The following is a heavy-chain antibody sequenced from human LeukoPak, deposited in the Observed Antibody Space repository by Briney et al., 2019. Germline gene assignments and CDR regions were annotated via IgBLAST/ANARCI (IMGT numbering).Heavy chain of an antibody. CDR3: ARESGWLRWSWFDP. J-gene: IGHJ5*02. Sequence: PSETLSLTCTVSGGSISSYYWSWIRQPAGKGLEWIGRIYTSGSTNYNPSLKSRVTMSVDTSKNQFSLKLSSVTAADTAVYYCARESGWLRWSWFDPWDQGTLVTVSS. V-gene: IGHV4-4*07. CDR2: IYTSGST. CDR1: GGSISSYY. D-gene: IGHD5-12*01.